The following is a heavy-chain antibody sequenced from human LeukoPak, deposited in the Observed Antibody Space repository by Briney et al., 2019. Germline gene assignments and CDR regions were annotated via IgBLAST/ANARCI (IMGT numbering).Heavy chain of an antibody. V-gene: IGHV1-18*01. CDR3: ARDFGGPSIG. J-gene: IGHJ4*02. CDR2: ISAYNGNT. CDR1: GYTFTSYG. D-gene: IGHD3-10*01. Sequence: ASVKVSCKASGYTFTSYGISWVRQAPGQGLEWMGWISAYNGNTNYAQKFLGRVTMTRDTSISTAYMELSRLRSDDTAVYYCARDFGGPSIGWGQGTLVTVSS.